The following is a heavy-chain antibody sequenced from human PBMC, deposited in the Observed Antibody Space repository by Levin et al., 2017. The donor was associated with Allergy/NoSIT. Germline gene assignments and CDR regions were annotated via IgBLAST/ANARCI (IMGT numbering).Heavy chain of an antibody. CDR1: GYTFTGYY. J-gene: IGHJ6*02. D-gene: IGHD2-15*01. V-gene: IGHV1-2*02. CDR3: ARDSGPIVVVVAATPGGAGYGMDV. Sequence: GASVKVSCKASGYTFTGYYMHWVRQAPGQGLEWMGWINPNSGGTNYAQKFQGRVTMTRDTSISTAYMELSRLRSDDTAVYYCARDSGPIVVVVAATPGGAGYGMDVWGQGTTVTVSS. CDR2: INPNSGGT.